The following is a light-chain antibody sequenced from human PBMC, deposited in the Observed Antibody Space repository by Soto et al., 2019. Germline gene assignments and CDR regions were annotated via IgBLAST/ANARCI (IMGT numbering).Light chain of an antibody. J-gene: IGLJ1*01. Sequence: QSALTQPPSASGSPGQSVTISCTGTKNDIGVYDFVSWYQHHPGKAPRLIIYEVVRRPSGVPDRFPGSKSGNTASLTVSGLQAADEADYFCKSYAGSNTYVFGSGTKVTVL. V-gene: IGLV2-8*01. CDR2: EVV. CDR1: KNDIGVYDF. CDR3: KSYAGSNTYV.